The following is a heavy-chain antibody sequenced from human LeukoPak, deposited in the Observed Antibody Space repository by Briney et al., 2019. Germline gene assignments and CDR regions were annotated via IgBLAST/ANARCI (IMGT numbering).Heavy chain of an antibody. CDR1: GFTFSNYA. D-gene: IGHD2-15*01. CDR2: MNPV. V-gene: IGHV3-23*05. CDR3: ATGSGGSYLDY. Sequence: PGGSLRLSCTASGFTFSNYAMTWVRQAPGKGLEWVSSMNPVYYADSVKGRFTISRDDSKNTLFLQMNSLRAEDTAIYYCATGSGGSYLDYWGQGTLVTVSS. J-gene: IGHJ4*02.